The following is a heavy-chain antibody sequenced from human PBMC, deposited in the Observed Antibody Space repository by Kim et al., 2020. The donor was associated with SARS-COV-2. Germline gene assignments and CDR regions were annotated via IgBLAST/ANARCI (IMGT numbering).Heavy chain of an antibody. CDR2: ISYDGSNK. J-gene: IGHJ6*02. D-gene: IGHD3-3*01. CDR3: AKDPVTHTNYYYYGMDV. Sequence: GGSLRLSCAASGFTFSSYGMHWVRQAPGKGLEWVAVISYDGSNKYYADSVKGRFTISRDNSKNTLYLQMNSLRAEDTAVYYCAKDPVTHTNYYYYGMDVWCQGTTVTVSS. V-gene: IGHV3-30*18. CDR1: GFTFSSYG.